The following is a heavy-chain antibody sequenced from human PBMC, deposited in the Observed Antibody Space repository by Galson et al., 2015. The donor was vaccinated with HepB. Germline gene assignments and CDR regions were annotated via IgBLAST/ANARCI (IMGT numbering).Heavy chain of an antibody. Sequence: SLRLSCAASGFIVSTNYMTWVRQAPGKGLEWVSVIYSGGNTYYAESVKGRFTISRDNSKNTVYLQMNSLRGEDMAIYYCARAGSCGDSCYHGMDVWGQGTTVTVSS. D-gene: IGHD2-2*01. CDR2: IYSGGNT. CDR1: GFIVSTNY. J-gene: IGHJ6*02. V-gene: IGHV3-66*02. CDR3: ARAGSCGDSCYHGMDV.